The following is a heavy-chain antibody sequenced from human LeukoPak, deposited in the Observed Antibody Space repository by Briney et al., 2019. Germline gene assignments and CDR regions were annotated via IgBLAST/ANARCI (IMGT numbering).Heavy chain of an antibody. J-gene: IGHJ4*02. V-gene: IGHV3-21*01. Sequence: PGGSLRLSCAASGFTFSSYSMNWVRQAPGKGLEWVSSISSSSSYIYYADSVKGRFTISRDNAKNSLYLQMNSLRAEDTAVYYCARDLHYYGSGTPQGFFDYWGQGTLVTVSS. CDR1: GFTFSSYS. D-gene: IGHD3-10*01. CDR2: ISSSSSYI. CDR3: ARDLHYYGSGTPQGFFDY.